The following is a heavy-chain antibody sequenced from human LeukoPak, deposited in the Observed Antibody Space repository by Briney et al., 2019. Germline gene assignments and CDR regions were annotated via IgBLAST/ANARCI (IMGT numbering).Heavy chain of an antibody. Sequence: GRSLRLSCAASGFTFDDYAMHWVRQAPGKGLEWVSGIGWNSGSIGYADSVKGRFTISRDNAKSSLYLQMNSLRAEDTALYYCAKGGWSYYDSSGYYYPFDYWGQGTLVTVSS. V-gene: IGHV3-9*01. D-gene: IGHD3-22*01. CDR3: AKGGWSYYDSSGYYYPFDY. CDR1: GFTFDDYA. J-gene: IGHJ4*02. CDR2: IGWNSGSI.